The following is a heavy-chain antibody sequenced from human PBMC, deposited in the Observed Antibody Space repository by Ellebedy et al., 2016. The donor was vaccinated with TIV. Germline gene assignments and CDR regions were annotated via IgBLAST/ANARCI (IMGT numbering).Heavy chain of an antibody. Sequence: GESLKISCAASGFTFSTYTIHLVRQAPGKGLEWAASISSSGTYIHYPDSVKGRFTISRDNAKNSVYLQMNSLRVEDTAVYYCARASGWSPPDFWGQGTLVTVSS. CDR3: ARASGWSPPDF. V-gene: IGHV3-21*01. D-gene: IGHD6-19*01. CDR2: ISSSGTYI. J-gene: IGHJ4*02. CDR1: GFTFSTYT.